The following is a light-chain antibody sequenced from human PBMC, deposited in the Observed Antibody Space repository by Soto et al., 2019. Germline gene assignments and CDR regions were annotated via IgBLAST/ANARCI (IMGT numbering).Light chain of an antibody. V-gene: IGKV3-20*01. CDR3: QKYDLSPWT. J-gene: IGKJ1*01. CDR1: QRVSNNY. Sequence: EIGLTQAQGTLSLSPGERATHSCRASQRVSNNYLAWYQQKPGLPSRLLIFGAYNRAAGITDRFIGSGSGTDFSLTISRLESEDAAFYHCQKYDLSPWTFGQGTKVEIK. CDR2: GAY.